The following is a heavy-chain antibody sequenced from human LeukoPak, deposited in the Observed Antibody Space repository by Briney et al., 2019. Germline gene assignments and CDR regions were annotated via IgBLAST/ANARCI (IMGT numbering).Heavy chain of an antibody. J-gene: IGHJ4*02. CDR1: GFIFSNYG. CDR2: IRNDGSSE. V-gene: IGHV3-30*02. CDR3: AKDANSGWSYFDY. Sequence: GGSLRLSCAASGFIFSNYGMHWVRQAPGKGLEWVAFIRNDGSSEYYADPVKGRFTISGDNSKNTLYLQMHSLRAEDTAVYYCAKDANSGWSYFDYWGQGTLVTVSS. D-gene: IGHD6-19*01.